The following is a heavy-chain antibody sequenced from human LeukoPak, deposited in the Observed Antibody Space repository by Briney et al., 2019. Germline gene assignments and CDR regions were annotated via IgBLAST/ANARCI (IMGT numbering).Heavy chain of an antibody. Sequence: GRSLRLSCAASGFTFSSYAMHWVRQAPGKGLEWVAVISYDGSNKYYADSVKGRFTISRDNPKNTLYLQMNSLRAEDTAVYYCARGSRIAAAGTSFDYWGQGTLVTVSS. CDR3: ARGSRIAAAGTSFDY. CDR1: GFTFSSYA. CDR2: ISYDGSNK. J-gene: IGHJ4*02. V-gene: IGHV3-30-3*01. D-gene: IGHD6-13*01.